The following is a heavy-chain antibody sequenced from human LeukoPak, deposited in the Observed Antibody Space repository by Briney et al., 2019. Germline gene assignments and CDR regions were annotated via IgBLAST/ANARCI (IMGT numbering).Heavy chain of an antibody. Sequence: PGGSLRLSCAASGFTFSSYGMHWVRQAQGKGLEWVAFIRYDGSNKYYADSVKGRFTISRDNSKNTLYLQMNSLRAEDTAVYYCAKFGRYSSSWFDYWGQGTLVTVSS. D-gene: IGHD6-13*01. CDR3: AKFGRYSSSWFDY. J-gene: IGHJ4*02. CDR1: GFTFSSYG. V-gene: IGHV3-30*02. CDR2: IRYDGSNK.